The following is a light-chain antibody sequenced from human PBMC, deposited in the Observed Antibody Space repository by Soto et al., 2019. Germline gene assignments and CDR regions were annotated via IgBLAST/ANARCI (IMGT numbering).Light chain of an antibody. CDR1: QTVTSNY. Sequence: EIVLTQSPATLSLSPGERATLSCRASQTVTSNYLVWYQQKPGQTPRLLIYGASSRATGIPDRFSGSGSGTDFTLTITRLEPADFAVYYCQQYGSSRTFGQGTKVDIK. V-gene: IGKV3-20*01. CDR2: GAS. J-gene: IGKJ1*01. CDR3: QQYGSSRT.